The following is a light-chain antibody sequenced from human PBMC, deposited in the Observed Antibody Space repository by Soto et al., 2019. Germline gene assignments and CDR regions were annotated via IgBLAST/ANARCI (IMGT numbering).Light chain of an antibody. CDR1: SSDVGGYNY. Sequence: QSALTQPASVSGSPGQSITISCTGTSSDVGGYNYVSWYQQHPGRAPKVMIYEVSNRPSGVSNRFSGSKSGNTASLTISGLQAEDEADYYCSSYTSSSPLYVFGAGTKVTVL. CDR3: SSYTSSSPLYV. J-gene: IGLJ1*01. V-gene: IGLV2-14*01. CDR2: EVS.